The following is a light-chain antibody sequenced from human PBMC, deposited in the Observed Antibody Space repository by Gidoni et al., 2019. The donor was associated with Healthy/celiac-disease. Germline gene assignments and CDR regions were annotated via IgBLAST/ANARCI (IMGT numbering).Light chain of an antibody. CDR3: QQYNNWSRA. Sequence: EIVMTQSPATLSVSPGERATLSCRASQSVSSNLAWYQQKPGQAPRLLIYGASTRATGIPARFSGSGSGTEFTLTISSLQSEDFAVYYCQQYNNWSRAFXGXTKVXIK. CDR1: QSVSSN. CDR2: GAS. J-gene: IGKJ4*01. V-gene: IGKV3-15*01.